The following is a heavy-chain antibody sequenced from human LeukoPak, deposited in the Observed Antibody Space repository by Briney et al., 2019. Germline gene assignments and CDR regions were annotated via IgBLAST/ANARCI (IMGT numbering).Heavy chain of an antibody. CDR3: ARDQNIAGRPDY. CDR1: GNTFPDYG. CDR2: ISGYNGHT. V-gene: IGHV1-18*01. J-gene: IGHJ4*02. Sequence: ASVKVSCKASGNTFPDYGISWVRQAPGQGLEWVGWISGYNGHTNYAQKFQGRVTMTTDTSTSTVYMELRTLRSDDTAVYYCARDQNIAGRPDYWGQGTLVTVSS. D-gene: IGHD6-6*01.